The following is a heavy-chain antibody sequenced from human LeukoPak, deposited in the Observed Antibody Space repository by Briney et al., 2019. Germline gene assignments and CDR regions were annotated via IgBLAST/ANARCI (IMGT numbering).Heavy chain of an antibody. D-gene: IGHD4-17*01. CDR2: ISGSGGST. CDR3: AKVLRGLAYYGDYRD. CDR1: GFPFSNYA. V-gene: IGHV3-23*01. Sequence: GGSLRLSCAASGFPFSNYAMSWIRQAPGKGVEWVSSISGSGGSTYYADSVKGRFTISRANSKNTLYMQMNSLRAEDTAVYYCAKVLRGLAYYGDYRDWGQGTLVTVSS. J-gene: IGHJ4*02.